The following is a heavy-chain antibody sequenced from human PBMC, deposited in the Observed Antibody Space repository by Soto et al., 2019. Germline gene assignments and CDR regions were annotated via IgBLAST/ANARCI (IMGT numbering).Heavy chain of an antibody. CDR2: IWYDGSNI. Sequence: QVQLVESGGGVVQPGRSLRLSCAASGFTFRNYGMHWVRQAPGKGLEWLAVIWYDGSNIYYADSVKGRFTISRDNSKNTLYLQMNSLRAEDTAVYYCARDVRSRRYDLWGQGTLVTVSS. V-gene: IGHV3-33*01. CDR1: GFTFRNYG. D-gene: IGHD3-10*02. CDR3: ARDVRSRRYDL. J-gene: IGHJ5*02.